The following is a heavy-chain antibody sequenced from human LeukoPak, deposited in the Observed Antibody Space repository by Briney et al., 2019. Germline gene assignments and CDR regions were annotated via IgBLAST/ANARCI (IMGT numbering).Heavy chain of an antibody. J-gene: IGHJ4*02. Sequence: ASAKVSCKASGYTFTSYGISWVRQAPGQGLEWMGWISAYNGNTNYAQKLQGRVTMTTDTSTSTAYMELRSLRSDDTAVYYCARGAYYYDSSGYYYFDYWGQGTLVTVSS. CDR2: ISAYNGNT. V-gene: IGHV1-18*01. CDR1: GYTFTSYG. CDR3: ARGAYYYDSSGYYYFDY. D-gene: IGHD3-22*01.